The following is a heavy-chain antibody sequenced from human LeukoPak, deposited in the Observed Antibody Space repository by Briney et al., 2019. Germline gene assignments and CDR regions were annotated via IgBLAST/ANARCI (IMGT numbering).Heavy chain of an antibody. J-gene: IGHJ4*02. Sequence: GGSLRLSCAASGFTFTSYSMNWVRQAPGKGLAWVSTISGGSGSTYCADSVKGRFTISRDNSKNTLYLQMNSLRDEDTAVYYCAKHRFESGGYHSTDWGQGTLVTVSS. V-gene: IGHV3-23*01. CDR1: GFTFTSYS. CDR3: AKHRFESGGYHSTD. CDR2: ISGGSGST. D-gene: IGHD3-22*01.